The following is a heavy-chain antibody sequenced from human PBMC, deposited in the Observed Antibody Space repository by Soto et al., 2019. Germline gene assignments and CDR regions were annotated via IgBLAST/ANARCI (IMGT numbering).Heavy chain of an antibody. CDR3: AGTCSGGSCYGHTWFDP. J-gene: IGHJ5*02. CDR2: ISYSGSA. D-gene: IGHD2-15*01. V-gene: IGHV4-31*03. Sequence: PSETLSLTCTVSGGSISSGGYYWSWIRQYPGKGLEWIGYISYSGSAYYNPSLKSRVTISVDTSKNQFSLKLSSVTAADTAVYYCAGTCSGGSCYGHTWFDPWGQGTLVTVSS. CDR1: GGSISSGGYY.